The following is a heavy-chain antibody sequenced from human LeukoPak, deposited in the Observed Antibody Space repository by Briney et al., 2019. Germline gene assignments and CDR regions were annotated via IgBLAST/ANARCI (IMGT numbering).Heavy chain of an antibody. Sequence: GGSLRLSCAASGFTFSSYWMSWVRQAPGKGLEWVANIKQDGSEKYYVDSVKGRFTISRDNAENSLYLQMNSLRAEDTAVYYCARDPVYYDFWSGYYNYYYYMDVWGKGTTVTVSS. V-gene: IGHV3-7*01. CDR1: GFTFSSYW. D-gene: IGHD3-3*01. J-gene: IGHJ6*03. CDR3: ARDPVYYDFWSGYYNYYYYMDV. CDR2: IKQDGSEK.